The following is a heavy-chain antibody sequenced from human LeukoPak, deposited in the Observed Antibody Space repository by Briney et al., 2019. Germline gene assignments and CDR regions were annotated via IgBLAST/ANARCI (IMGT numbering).Heavy chain of an antibody. V-gene: IGHV3-7*03. Sequence: GGALGLSCAASGFTVSSNYMSWVRQAPGKGLEWVASINHNGNVNYYVDSVKGRFTISRDNATNSLYLQMSNLRAEDTAVYFCARGGGLDVWGQGATVTVSS. D-gene: IGHD3-16*01. J-gene: IGHJ6*02. CDR2: INHNGNVN. CDR1: GFTVSSNY. CDR3: ARGGGLDV.